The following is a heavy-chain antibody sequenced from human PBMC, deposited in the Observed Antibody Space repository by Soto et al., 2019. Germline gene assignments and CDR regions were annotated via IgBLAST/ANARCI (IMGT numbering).Heavy chain of an antibody. CDR3: ARDQNYGSFVRRQYYGMDV. J-gene: IGHJ6*02. D-gene: IGHD3-10*01. CDR2: INPSGGST. Sequence: QVQLVQSGAEVKKPGASVKVSCKASGYTFTSYYMRWVRQAPGQGLEWMGIINPSGGSTSYAQKFQGRVTMTRDTSTSTVYIELSSLRSEDTAVYYCARDQNYGSFVRRQYYGMDVWGQGTTVTVSS. CDR1: GYTFTSYY. V-gene: IGHV1-46*01.